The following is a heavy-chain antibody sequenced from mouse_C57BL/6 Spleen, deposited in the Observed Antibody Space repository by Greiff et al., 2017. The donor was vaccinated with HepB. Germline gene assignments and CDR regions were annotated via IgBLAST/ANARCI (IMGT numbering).Heavy chain of an antibody. CDR2: IYPGSGST. D-gene: IGHD3-2*02. Sequence: QVHVKQPGAELVKPGASVKMSCKASGYTFTSYWITWVKQRPGQGLEWIGDIYPGSGSTNYNEKFKSKATLTVDTSSSTAYMQLSSLTSEDSAVYYCARGGSGYPDYWGQGTTLTVSS. CDR1: GYTFTSYW. CDR3: ARGGSGYPDY. J-gene: IGHJ2*01. V-gene: IGHV1-55*01.